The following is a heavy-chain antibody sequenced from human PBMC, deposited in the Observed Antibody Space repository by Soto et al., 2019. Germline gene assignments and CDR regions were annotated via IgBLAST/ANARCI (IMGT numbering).Heavy chain of an antibody. D-gene: IGHD3-16*02. CDR1: GYSFTSYW. Sequence: LKISCKGSGYSFTSYWINWVRQMPGKGLEWMGIIYPGDSDTRYSPSFQGQVTISADKSIDTAYLQWRSLKASDTAVYYCARRGLGVWGSYRYTSPSWFDPWGQGTLVTVSS. V-gene: IGHV5-51*01. CDR2: IYPGDSDT. CDR3: ARRGLGVWGSYRYTSPSWFDP. J-gene: IGHJ5*02.